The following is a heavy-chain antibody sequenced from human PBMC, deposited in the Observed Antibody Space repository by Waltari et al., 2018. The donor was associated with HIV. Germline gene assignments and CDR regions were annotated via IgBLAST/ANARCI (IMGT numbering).Heavy chain of an antibody. CDR3: ARVKQQLARSYYYYYGMDV. CDR2: IYYSGRP. Sequence: QVQLQESGPGLVKPSETLSLTCTVSGGSISSYYWSWIRQPPGKGLEWIGYIYYSGRPNYTPSPRSRVTISVDTSKNQFALKLSSVTAADTAVYYCARVKQQLARSYYYYYGMDVWGQGTTVTVSS. J-gene: IGHJ6*02. V-gene: IGHV4-59*01. D-gene: IGHD6-13*01. CDR1: GGSISSYY.